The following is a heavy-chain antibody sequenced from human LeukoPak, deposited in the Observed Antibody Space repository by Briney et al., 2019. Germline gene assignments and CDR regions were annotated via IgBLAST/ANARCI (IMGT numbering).Heavy chain of an antibody. Sequence: PSETLSLTCTVSGGSISSSSYYWGWIRQPPGKGLEWIGSIYYSGSTYYNPSLKSRVTISVDTSKNQFSLKLSSVTAADTAVYYCARPSGSYPDYYFDYWGQGTLVTVSS. D-gene: IGHD1-26*01. V-gene: IGHV4-39*07. CDR1: GGSISSSSYY. J-gene: IGHJ4*02. CDR2: IYYSGST. CDR3: ARPSGSYPDYYFDY.